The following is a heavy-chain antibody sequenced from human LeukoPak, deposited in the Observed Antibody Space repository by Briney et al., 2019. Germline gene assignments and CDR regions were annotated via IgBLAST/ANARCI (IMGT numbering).Heavy chain of an antibody. CDR2: ISDDGSSA. J-gene: IGHJ4*02. D-gene: IGHD3-16*01. CDR1: GFTFSDYW. Sequence: PGGSLRFSCAASGFTFSDYWMHWVRQAPGKGLMWAARISDDGSSADHADSVKGRFIISRDNAKNTLYLQMNSLRVEDTGVYYCARRRTIGDYDYWGQGTLVTVSS. CDR3: ARRRTIGDYDY. V-gene: IGHV3-74*01.